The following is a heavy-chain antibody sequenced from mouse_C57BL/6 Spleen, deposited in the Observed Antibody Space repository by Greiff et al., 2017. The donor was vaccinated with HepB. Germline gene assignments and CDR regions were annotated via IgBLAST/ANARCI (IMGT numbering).Heavy chain of an antibody. V-gene: IGHV1-81*01. Sequence: VQLQQSGAELARPGASVKLSCKASGYTFTSYGISWVKQRTGQGLEWIGEIYPRSGNTYYNEKFKGKATLTADKSSSTAYMELRSLTSEDSAVYFWARPTEYYGSSLYYFDYWGQGTTLTVSS. CDR1: GYTFTSYG. CDR2: IYPRSGNT. J-gene: IGHJ2*01. CDR3: ARPTEYYGSSLYYFDY. D-gene: IGHD1-1*01.